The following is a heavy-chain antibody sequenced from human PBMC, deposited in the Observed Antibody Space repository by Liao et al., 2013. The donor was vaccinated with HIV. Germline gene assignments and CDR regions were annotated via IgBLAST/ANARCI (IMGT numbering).Heavy chain of an antibody. D-gene: IGHD2-15*01. CDR1: GDSISSYY. J-gene: IGHJ2*01. Sequence: QVLLQESGPGLVKPSETLSLTCTVSGDSISSYYWSWIRQPAGKGLEWIGRMYNSGSTTYNPSLKSRVTMAVDTSKNQFSLNLRSVTAADTAVYYCAREEAYCSGGICYLFPKWYFDLWGRGTLVTVSS. V-gene: IGHV4-4*07. CDR3: AREEAYCSGGICYLFPKWYFDL. CDR2: MYNSGST.